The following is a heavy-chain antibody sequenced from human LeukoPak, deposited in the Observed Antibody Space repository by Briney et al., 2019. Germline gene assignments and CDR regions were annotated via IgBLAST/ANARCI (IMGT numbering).Heavy chain of an antibody. D-gene: IGHD1-14*01. V-gene: IGHV4-59*01. J-gene: IGHJ4*02. Sequence: KPSETLSLXCTVSGGSISSYYWSWIRQPPGKGLEWIGYIYYSGNTNYNPSLKSRVTISVDTSKNQFSLKLNSVTAADTAIYYCARGGTHRTFDYWGQGTLVTVSS. CDR3: ARGGTHRTFDY. CDR2: IYYSGNT. CDR1: GGSISSYY.